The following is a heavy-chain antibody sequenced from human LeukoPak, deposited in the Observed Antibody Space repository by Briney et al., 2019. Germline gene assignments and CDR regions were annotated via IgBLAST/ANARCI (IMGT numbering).Heavy chain of an antibody. CDR1: ACSATTTY. CDR2: LHSGGST. Sequence: GGSLRLPYGSSACSATTTYGSGGPQPPGKGLERGSALHSGGSTIYAASVKGRFTISRDKSKNTLYLQMDSLRPEDTAMYYCATDGGLGGAEGDNWFDSWGQGTLVTVSS. D-gene: IGHD3-16*01. CDR3: ATDGGLGGAEGDNWFDS. V-gene: IGHV3-53*01. J-gene: IGHJ5*01.